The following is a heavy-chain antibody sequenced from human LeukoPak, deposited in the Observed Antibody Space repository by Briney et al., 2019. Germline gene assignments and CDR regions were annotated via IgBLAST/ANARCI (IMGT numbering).Heavy chain of an antibody. J-gene: IGHJ4*02. Sequence: SETLSLTCSVSGGSISIYYWSWIRQPPGKGLEWIGYIYYSGSTNYNPSLKSRVTISVDTSKNQFSLRLSSVTAADTAVYYCARVTGYIVEDYFDYWGQGTLVTVSS. CDR3: ARVTGYIVEDYFDY. CDR2: IYYSGST. CDR1: GGSISIYY. V-gene: IGHV4-59*01. D-gene: IGHD3-22*01.